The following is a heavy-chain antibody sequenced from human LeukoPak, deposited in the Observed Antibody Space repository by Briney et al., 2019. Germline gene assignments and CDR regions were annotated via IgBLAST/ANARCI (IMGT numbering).Heavy chain of an antibody. J-gene: IGHJ4*02. Sequence: GGPLRLSCAASGFTFSSYRMNWVRQAPGKGLEWVSSISSSSSYIYYADSVKGRFTISRDNAKNSLYLQMNSLRAEDTAVYYCAREGYGDYGGYWGQGTLVTVSS. D-gene: IGHD4-17*01. CDR3: AREGYGDYGGY. V-gene: IGHV3-21*01. CDR1: GFTFSSYR. CDR2: ISSSSSYI.